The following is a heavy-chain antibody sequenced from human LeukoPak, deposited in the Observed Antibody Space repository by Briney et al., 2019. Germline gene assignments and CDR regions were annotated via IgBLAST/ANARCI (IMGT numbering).Heavy chain of an antibody. CDR3: ARQAVGSSWYFDY. CDR2: IYYSGST. CDR1: GGSISSSSYY. D-gene: IGHD6-13*01. J-gene: IGHJ4*02. Sequence: PSETLSLTCTGSGGSISSSSYYWGWIRQPPGKGLEWIGSIYYSGSTYYNPSLKSRVTISVDTSKNQFSLKLSSVTAADTAVYYCARQAVGSSWYFDYWGQGTLVTVSS. V-gene: IGHV4-39*01.